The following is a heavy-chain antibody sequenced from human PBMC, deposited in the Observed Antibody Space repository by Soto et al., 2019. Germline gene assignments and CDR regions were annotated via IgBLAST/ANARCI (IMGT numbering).Heavy chain of an antibody. J-gene: IGHJ4*02. V-gene: IGHV4-4*07. Sequence: QVLLQESGPGLVKPSETLSLTGTVSGGSISSLYWAWIRQPAGKGLEWIGRIFPSGDSNYNPSLKSRVSMSLDTSKNQFSLTVTSVTAADTAVYYCARASRCKSEYECFAWLDFWGQGILVTVSS. D-gene: IGHD6-6*01. CDR3: ARASRCKSEYECFAWLDF. CDR1: GGSISSLY. CDR2: IFPSGDS.